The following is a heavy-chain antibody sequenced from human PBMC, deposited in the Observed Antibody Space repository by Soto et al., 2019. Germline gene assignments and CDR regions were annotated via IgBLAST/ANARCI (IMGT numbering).Heavy chain of an antibody. J-gene: IGHJ2*01. CDR1: GGSISSGGYY. CDR2: IYYSGST. D-gene: IGHD4-17*01. V-gene: IGHV4-31*03. CDR3: ARVTESYGDYEWYFDL. Sequence: QVQLQESGPGLVKPSQTLSLTCTVSGGSISSGGYYWSWIRQHPGKGLEWIGYIYYSGSTYYNPSLKSRVTISVDTSNNQFSLKLSSVTAADTAVYYCARVTESYGDYEWYFDLWGRGTLVTVSS.